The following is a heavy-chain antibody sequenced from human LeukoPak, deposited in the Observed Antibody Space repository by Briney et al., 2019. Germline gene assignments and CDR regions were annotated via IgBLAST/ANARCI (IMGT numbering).Heavy chain of an antibody. CDR3: ARRGGSGRSFDY. D-gene: IGHD3-10*01. CDR1: GGSVSSGTYY. CDR2: IYYTGST. V-gene: IGHV4-61*01. Sequence: PSETLSLTCTVSGGSVSSGTYYWSWIRPPPGMGLEWIGYIYYTGSTNYNPSLKSRLTISVDTSKNQFSLKLSSVTAADTAVYYCARRGGSGRSFDYWGQGTLVTVSS. J-gene: IGHJ4*02.